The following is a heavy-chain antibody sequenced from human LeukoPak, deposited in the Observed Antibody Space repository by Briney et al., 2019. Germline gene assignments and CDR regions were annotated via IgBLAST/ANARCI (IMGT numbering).Heavy chain of an antibody. CDR2: SDHSGTT. CDR3: ATGRNGVVPSPILGVGPWYNYHYMDV. D-gene: IGHD2-2*02. Sequence: SETLSLTCTVSGGSFSSYYWSWIRQPPGKGLEWIGESDHSGTTNYNPSLKSRVTMSVDTSKNQFSLMVSSVTAADTAVYYCATGRNGVVPSPILGVGPWYNYHYMDVWGKGTTVTVSS. V-gene: IGHV4-34*01. CDR1: GGSFSSYY. J-gene: IGHJ6*03.